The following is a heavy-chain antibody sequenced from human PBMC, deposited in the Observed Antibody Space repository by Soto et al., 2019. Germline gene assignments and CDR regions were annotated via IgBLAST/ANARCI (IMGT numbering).Heavy chain of an antibody. CDR2: ISCNSGNI. Sequence: GGSLRLSCAASGFTSDDYAMHWVRQVLGKGLEWVSSISCNSGNIGYADTVKGRFTTSRDNAKNSLYLQMNSLRPEDTALYYFVREGFQYDDGGYYEFDYWGQGTMVTVSS. CDR1: GFTSDDYA. D-gene: IGHD3-22*01. J-gene: IGHJ4*02. V-gene: IGHV3-9*02. CDR3: VREGFQYDDGGYYEFDY.